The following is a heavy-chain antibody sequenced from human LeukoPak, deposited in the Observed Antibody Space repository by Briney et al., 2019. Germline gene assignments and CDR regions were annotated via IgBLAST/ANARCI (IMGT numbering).Heavy chain of an antibody. J-gene: IGHJ4*02. CDR2: ISSSSSYI. CDR1: GFTLSSYS. Sequence: GGSLRLSCAASGFTLSSYSMNWVRQAPGKGLEWVSSISSSSSYIYYADSVKGRFTISRDNAKNSLYLQMNSLRAEDTAVYYCARDGYNSLTSDYWGQGTLVTVSS. V-gene: IGHV3-21*01. CDR3: ARDGYNSLTSDY. D-gene: IGHD5-24*01.